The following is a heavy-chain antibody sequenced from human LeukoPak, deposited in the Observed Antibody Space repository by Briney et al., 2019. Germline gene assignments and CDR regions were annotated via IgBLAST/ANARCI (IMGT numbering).Heavy chain of an antibody. D-gene: IGHD1-26*01. CDR2: ISSSSSNI. V-gene: IGHV3-21*01. J-gene: IGHJ4*02. CDR1: GFPFSSYS. CDR3: ARPVDSGTYYRYFDY. Sequence: GGSLRLSCAASGFPFSSYSMNWVPQAPGKGLEWVSSISSSSSNIFYADSVKGRFTISRDNARSSLYLQMNSLRPEDTAVYYCARPVDSGTYYRYFDYWGQGTLVTVSS.